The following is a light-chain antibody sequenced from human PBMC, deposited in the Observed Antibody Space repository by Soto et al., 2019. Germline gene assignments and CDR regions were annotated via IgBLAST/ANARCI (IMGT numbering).Light chain of an antibody. Sequence: ILMTQSPTTLSFSPGERATLSCRASQIVSSNLGWYQQKPGQAPRLLIYGTSSRATGIPDRFSGSGSGTDFTLTISRLEPEDFAVYYCQQDGNSPITFGQGTRLEI. CDR2: GTS. CDR1: QIVSSN. V-gene: IGKV3-20*01. CDR3: QQDGNSPIT. J-gene: IGKJ5*01.